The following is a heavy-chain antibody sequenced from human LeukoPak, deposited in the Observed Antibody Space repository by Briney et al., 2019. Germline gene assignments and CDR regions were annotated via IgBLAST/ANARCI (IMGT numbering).Heavy chain of an antibody. Sequence: SETLSLTCTVSGGSISSYYWSWIRQPPGKGLEWIGYIYYSGSTNYNLSLKSRVTISVDTSKNQFSLKLSSVTAADTAVYYCARGQAGRDAFDIWGQGTMVTVSS. D-gene: IGHD6-19*01. J-gene: IGHJ3*02. CDR3: ARGQAGRDAFDI. V-gene: IGHV4-59*01. CDR1: GGSISSYY. CDR2: IYYSGST.